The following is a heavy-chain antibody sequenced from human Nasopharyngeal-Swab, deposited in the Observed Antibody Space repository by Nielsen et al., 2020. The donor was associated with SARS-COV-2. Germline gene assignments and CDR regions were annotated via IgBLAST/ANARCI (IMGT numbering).Heavy chain of an antibody. D-gene: IGHD6-19*01. CDR1: GGSISSSSYY. J-gene: IGHJ4*02. CDR3: ARRGRIAVAGFFDY. V-gene: IGHV4-39*01. CDR2: IYYSGST. Sequence: SETLSLTCTVSGGSISSSSYYWGWLRQPPGKGLEWIGSIYYSGSTYYNPSLKSRVTISVDTSTNQVSLKLSSVTAADTAVYYCARRGRIAVAGFFDYWGQGTLVTVSS.